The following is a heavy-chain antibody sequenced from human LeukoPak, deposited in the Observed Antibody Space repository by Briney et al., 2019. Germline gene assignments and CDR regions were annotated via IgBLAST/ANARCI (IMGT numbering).Heavy chain of an antibody. D-gene: IGHD2-15*01. V-gene: IGHV4-34*01. CDR2: INHSGST. CDR3: AREDTDAFDI. CDR1: GGPFSGYY. Sequence: SETLSLTCAVYGGPFSGYYWSWIRQPPGKELEWIGEINHSGSTNYNPSLKSRVTISVDTSKNQFSLKLSSVTAADTAVYYCAREDTDAFDIWGQGTMVTVSS. J-gene: IGHJ3*02.